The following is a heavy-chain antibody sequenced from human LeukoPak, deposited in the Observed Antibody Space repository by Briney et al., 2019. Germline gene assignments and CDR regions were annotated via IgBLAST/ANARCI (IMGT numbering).Heavy chain of an antibody. J-gene: IGHJ4*02. Sequence: LPGGSLRLSCAASGFTFSSYWMSWVRQAPGEGLEWVSVIYSGGNTYYADSVKGRFTISRDDSKNTLYLQMNSLRAEDTAVYYCARGLYYYDSNYWGQGTLVTVSS. D-gene: IGHD3-22*01. CDR3: ARGLYYYDSNY. CDR1: GFTFSSYW. V-gene: IGHV3-53*01. CDR2: IYSGGNT.